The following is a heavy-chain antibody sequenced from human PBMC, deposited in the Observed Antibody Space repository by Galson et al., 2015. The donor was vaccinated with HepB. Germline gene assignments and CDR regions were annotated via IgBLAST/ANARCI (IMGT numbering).Heavy chain of an antibody. CDR3: AKGSRGYSGYDYVGDY. CDR1: GFTFSRYA. J-gene: IGHJ4*02. Sequence: SLRLSCAASGFTFSRYAMSWVRQAPGKGLEWVSAISGSGDSTYYADSVKGRFTISRDNSKNTLYLQMNSLRAEDTAVYYCAKGSRGYSGYDYVGDYWGQGTLVTVSS. V-gene: IGHV3-23*01. D-gene: IGHD5-12*01. CDR2: ISGSGDST.